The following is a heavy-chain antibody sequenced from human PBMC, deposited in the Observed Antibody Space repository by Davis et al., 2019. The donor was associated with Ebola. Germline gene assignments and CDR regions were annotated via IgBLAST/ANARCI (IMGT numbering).Heavy chain of an antibody. CDR1: GFTFSSYA. CDR3: AKDEGYCSGGSCYGGLYYYGMDV. J-gene: IGHJ6*02. D-gene: IGHD2-15*01. Sequence: GGSLRLSCAASGFTFSSYAMSWVRQAPGKGLEWVSRISAIGGDTYYADSVKGRFTISRDNSKNTLYLQMNSLRAEDTAVYYCAKDEGYCSGGSCYGGLYYYGMDVWGQGTTVTVSS. V-gene: IGHV3-23*01. CDR2: ISAIGGDT.